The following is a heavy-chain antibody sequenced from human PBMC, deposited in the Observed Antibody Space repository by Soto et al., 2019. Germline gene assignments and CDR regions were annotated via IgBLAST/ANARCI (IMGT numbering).Heavy chain of an antibody. CDR3: ARGNRNRVISSSWTSRTKYYYYGMDV. J-gene: IGHJ6*02. D-gene: IGHD6-13*01. CDR2: INHSGST. CDR1: GGSFSGYY. Sequence: PSETLSLTCAVYGGSFSGYYWSWIRQPPGKGLEWIGEINHSGSTNYNPSLKSRVTISVDTSKNQFSLKLSSVTAADTAVYYCARGNRNRVISSSWTSRTKYYYYGMDVWGQGTTVTSP. V-gene: IGHV4-34*01.